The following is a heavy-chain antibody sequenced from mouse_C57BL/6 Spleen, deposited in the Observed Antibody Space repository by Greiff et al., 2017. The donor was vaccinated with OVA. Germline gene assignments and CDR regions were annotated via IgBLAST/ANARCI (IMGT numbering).Heavy chain of an antibody. CDR3: ARDYGRSYPDY. CDR1: GYTFTSYW. D-gene: IGHD1-1*01. Sequence: VQLQQPGAELVMPGASVKLSCKASGYTFTSYWMHWVKQRPGQGLEWIGEIDPSDSDTNYNQKFKGKATLTVDKSSSTAYMQLSSLTSEDSAVYYCARDYGRSYPDYWGQGTTLTVSS. J-gene: IGHJ2*01. CDR2: IDPSDSDT. V-gene: IGHV1-69*01.